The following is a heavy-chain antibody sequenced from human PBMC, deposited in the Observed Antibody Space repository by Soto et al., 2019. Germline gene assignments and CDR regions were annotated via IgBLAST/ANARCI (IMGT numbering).Heavy chain of an antibody. Sequence: SETLSLTCTVSGGSISSGDYYWSWIRQPPGKGLEWIGYIYYSGSTYYNPSLKSRVTISVDTSKNQFSLKLSSVTAADTAVYYCARDPYYYDSSGYSPDNYWGQGTLVTVSS. J-gene: IGHJ4*02. CDR1: GGSISSGDYY. CDR3: ARDPYYYDSSGYSPDNY. D-gene: IGHD3-22*01. V-gene: IGHV4-30-4*01. CDR2: IYYSGST.